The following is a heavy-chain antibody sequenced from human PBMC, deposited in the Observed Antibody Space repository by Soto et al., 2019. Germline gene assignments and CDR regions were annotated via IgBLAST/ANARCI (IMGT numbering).Heavy chain of an antibody. Sequence: QITLKESGPTLVNPTQTLTLTCTFSGFSLSTNGVGVGWIRQPPGEALEWLALIYWNDDIHYSPSLRSRLTITKDTSKNQVVLTMTNMDPVDTATYYCAHRGDGDYEGIFNFWGQGILVAVSS. CDR3: AHRGDGDYEGIFNF. D-gene: IGHD4-17*01. V-gene: IGHV2-5*01. CDR2: IYWNDDI. J-gene: IGHJ4*02. CDR1: GFSLSTNGVG.